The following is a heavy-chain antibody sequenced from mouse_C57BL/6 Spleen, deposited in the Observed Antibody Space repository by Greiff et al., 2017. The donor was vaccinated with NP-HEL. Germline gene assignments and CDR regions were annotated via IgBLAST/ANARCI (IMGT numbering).Heavy chain of an antibody. J-gene: IGHJ3*01. CDR3: ARDYGSSYDWFAY. CDR2: IDPSDSYT. CDR1: GYTFTSYW. D-gene: IGHD1-1*01. V-gene: IGHV1-69*01. Sequence: LQPGAELVMPGASVKLSCKASGYTFTSYWMHWVKQRPGQGLEWIGEIDPSDSYTNYNQKFKGKSTLTVDKSSSTAYMQLSSLTSEDSAVYYCARDYGSSYDWFAYWGQGTLVTVSA.